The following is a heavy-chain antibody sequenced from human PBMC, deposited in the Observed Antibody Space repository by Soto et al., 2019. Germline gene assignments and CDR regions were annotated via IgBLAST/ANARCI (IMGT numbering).Heavy chain of an antibody. CDR1: GGTFSSYA. D-gene: IGHD3-22*01. CDR2: IIPIFGTA. J-gene: IGHJ4*02. Sequence: QVQLVQSGAEVKKPGSSVKVSCKASGGTFSSYAISWVRQAPGQGLEWMGGIIPIFGTANYAQKFQGRVTITADEXTXXAYMELSSLRSEDTAVYYCAREQDTSVTMIVRLDYWGQGTLVTVSS. V-gene: IGHV1-69*12. CDR3: AREQDTSVTMIVRLDY.